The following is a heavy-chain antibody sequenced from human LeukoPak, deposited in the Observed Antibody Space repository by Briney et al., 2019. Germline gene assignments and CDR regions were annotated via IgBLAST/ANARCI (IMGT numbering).Heavy chain of an antibody. CDR3: ARGREATYDY. J-gene: IGHJ4*02. D-gene: IGHD1-26*01. CDR1: GGTFTSYA. V-gene: IGHV1-69*05. CDR2: IIPIFGTA. Sequence: ASVKVSCKASGGTFTSYAISWVRQAPGQGLEWMGGIIPIFGTANYAQKFQGRVTITTDESTSTAYMELSSLRSEDTAVYYCARGREATYDYWGQGTLVTVSS.